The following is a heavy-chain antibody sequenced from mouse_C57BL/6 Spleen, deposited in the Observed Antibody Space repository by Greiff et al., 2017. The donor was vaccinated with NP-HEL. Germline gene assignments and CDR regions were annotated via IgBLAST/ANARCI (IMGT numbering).Heavy chain of an antibody. CDR1: GYTFTDYN. CDR3: ARRGSSYEGFAY. Sequence: QLQQSGPELVKPGASVKIPCKASGYTFTDYNMDWVKQSHGKSLEWIGDINPNNGGTIYNQKFKGKATLTVDKSSSTAYMELRSLTSEDTAVYYCARRGSSYEGFAYWGQGTLVTVSA. J-gene: IGHJ3*01. CDR2: INPNNGGT. D-gene: IGHD1-1*01. V-gene: IGHV1-18*01.